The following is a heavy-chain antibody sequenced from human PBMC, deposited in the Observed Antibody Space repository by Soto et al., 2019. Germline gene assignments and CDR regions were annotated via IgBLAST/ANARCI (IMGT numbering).Heavy chain of an antibody. CDR1: GYTFTSYD. J-gene: IGHJ6*03. CDR3: ARNPIYDFWSGYSRNYYMDV. D-gene: IGHD3-3*01. CDR2: MNPNSGNT. Sequence: ASVKVSCKASGYTFTSYDINWVRQATGQGHEWMGWMNPNSGNTGYAQKFQGRVTMTRNTSISTAYMELSSLRSEDTAVYYCARNPIYDFWSGYSRNYYMDVWGKGTTVTVSS. V-gene: IGHV1-8*01.